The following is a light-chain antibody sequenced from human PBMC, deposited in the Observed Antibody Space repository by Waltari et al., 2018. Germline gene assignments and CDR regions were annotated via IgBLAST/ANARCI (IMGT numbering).Light chain of an antibody. CDR2: KDN. CDR3: QSADRSGSQWV. J-gene: IGLJ3*02. Sequence: SYHLTQPPSVSVPPGQTARITCYGDEFPRQYVCSYHKKAGQAPLMVMYKDNERPSGIPDRFSGSGSGTTITLTISDVQAEDEADYYCQSADRSGSQWVFGGGTKLTVL. CDR1: EFPRQY. V-gene: IGLV3-25*03.